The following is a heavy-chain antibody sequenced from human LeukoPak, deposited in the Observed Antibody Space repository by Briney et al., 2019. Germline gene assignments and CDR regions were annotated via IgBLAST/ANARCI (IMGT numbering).Heavy chain of an antibody. CDR2: IWYDGSNK. CDR1: GFTFSSYG. Sequence: GRSLRLSCAASGFTFSSYGMHWVRQAPGKGLEWVAVIWYDGSNKYYADSVKGRFTISRDNSKNTLYLQMNSLRAEDTAVYYCARKRGDYYYYGMDVWGQGTTVTVSS. J-gene: IGHJ6*02. D-gene: IGHD3-10*01. V-gene: IGHV3-33*01. CDR3: ARKRGDYYYYGMDV.